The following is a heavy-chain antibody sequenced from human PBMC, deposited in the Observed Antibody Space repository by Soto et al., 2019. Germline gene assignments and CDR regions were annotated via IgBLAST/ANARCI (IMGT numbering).Heavy chain of an antibody. Sequence: QVQLQESGPGLVKPSQTLFLTCTFAGGSISSGGCYRSWIRQHPGNGLEWIGYIYYSGSTYYNPSLKSRVTISVDTSKNQFSLKLSSVTAAATAVYYCARVPDYWGQGTLVTVSS. CDR1: GGSISSGGCY. CDR3: ARVPDY. V-gene: IGHV4-31*03. CDR2: IYYSGST. J-gene: IGHJ4*02.